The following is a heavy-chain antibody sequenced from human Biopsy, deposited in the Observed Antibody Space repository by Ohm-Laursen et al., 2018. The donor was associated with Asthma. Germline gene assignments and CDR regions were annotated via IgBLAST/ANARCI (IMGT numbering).Heavy chain of an antibody. Sequence: SETLSLTCDVSGGSISVSNWWSWVRQPPGRGLEWIGQIYHLGNANYNPSLKSRVTMSVDKSKNQFSLKLSSVTAADTAVYYCARDTYGGNAAYYYGMDVWGQGTTVTVSS. CDR1: GGSISVSNW. D-gene: IGHD4-23*01. CDR2: IYHLGNA. CDR3: ARDTYGGNAAYYYGMDV. V-gene: IGHV4-4*02. J-gene: IGHJ6*02.